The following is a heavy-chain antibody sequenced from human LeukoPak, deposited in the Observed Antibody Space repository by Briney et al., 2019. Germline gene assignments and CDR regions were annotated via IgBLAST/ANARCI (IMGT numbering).Heavy chain of an antibody. CDR3: ARDRKGYEGFDY. CDR1: GFTFSSCS. D-gene: IGHD2-2*01. CDR2: ISSNGAST. V-gene: IGHV3-64D*09. Sequence: PGGSLRLSCSASGFTFSSCSMHWVRQAPGRGLEYVTTISSNGASTYYADSVKGRFTISRDNSKNTLYLQMSSLRTEDTAVYYCARDRKGYEGFDYWGQGTLVTVSS. J-gene: IGHJ4*02.